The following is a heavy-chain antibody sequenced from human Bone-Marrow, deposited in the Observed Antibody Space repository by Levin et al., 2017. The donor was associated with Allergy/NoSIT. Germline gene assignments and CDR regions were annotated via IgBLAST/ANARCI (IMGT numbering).Heavy chain of an antibody. CDR2: INADGTAK. J-gene: IGHJ4*02. V-gene: IGHV3-74*01. CDR1: GFTFRTSW. Sequence: GGSLRLSCVASGFTFRTSWMHWVRQTPGKGLVWVSHINADGTAKRYADSVRGRFTIFRDNAKNTVYLEMNSLRVEDTAVFYCARKEDGKFDSWGQGTLVTVSS. CDR3: ARKEDGKFDS.